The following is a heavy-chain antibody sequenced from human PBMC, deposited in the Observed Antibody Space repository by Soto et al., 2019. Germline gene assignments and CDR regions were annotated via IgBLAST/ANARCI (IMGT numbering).Heavy chain of an antibody. CDR3: ARGRLLYYDSLGAFDI. D-gene: IGHD3-22*01. CDR2: IYYSGST. V-gene: IGHV4-59*01. Sequence: QVQLQESGPGLVKPSETLSLTCTVSSGSISSYYWSWIRQPPGKGLEWIGYIYYSGSTNYNPSLKSRVTISVDTSKNQFSLKLSSVTAADTAVYYCARGRLLYYDSLGAFDIWGQGTMVTVSS. J-gene: IGHJ3*02. CDR1: SGSISSYY.